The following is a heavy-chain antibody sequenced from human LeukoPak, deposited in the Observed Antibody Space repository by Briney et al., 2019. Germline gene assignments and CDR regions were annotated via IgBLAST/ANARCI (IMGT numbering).Heavy chain of an antibody. J-gene: IGHJ4*02. D-gene: IGHD3-10*01. CDR3: ARDVLREGSSYN. CDR1: GFIVSRNY. CDR2: IYINDYA. Sequence: GGSLGLSCAASGFIVSRNYMSWVRQAPGKGLEWVSIIYINDYAYYSDSVKGRFTISRDNSKNTLDLQMSSLRAEDTAVYYCARDVLREGSSYNWGQGTLVTVSS. V-gene: IGHV3-66*01.